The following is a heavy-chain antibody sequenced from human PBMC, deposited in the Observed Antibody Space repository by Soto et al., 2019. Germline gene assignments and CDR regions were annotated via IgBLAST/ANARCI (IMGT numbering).Heavy chain of an antibody. Sequence: ASVKVSCKASGYSFTDYHIHWVRQAPGQGLEWLGRINPKSGGTSTAQKFQGWVTMTTDTSISTASMELTRLTSDDTAIYYCARGDSTDCSNGVCSFFYYAMDVWGQGTSVTVSS. CDR1: GYSFTDYH. V-gene: IGHV1-2*04. D-gene: IGHD2-8*01. CDR2: INPKSGGT. CDR3: ARGDSTDCSNGVCSFFYYAMDV. J-gene: IGHJ6*02.